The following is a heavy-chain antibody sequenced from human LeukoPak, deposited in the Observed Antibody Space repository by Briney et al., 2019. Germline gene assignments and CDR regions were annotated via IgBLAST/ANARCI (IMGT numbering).Heavy chain of an antibody. CDR3: VKDLDYDDSSGNDY. CDR1: RFTFSSFA. D-gene: IGHD3-22*01. J-gene: IGHJ4*02. CDR2: TSGSDGST. Sequence: GVSLRLSCAASRFTFSSFAMSWPRQAPGKGLVWVSATSGSDGSTYYADSVKGRFTISRDNSKNTLYLQMNSQRAEDTAVYYCVKDLDYDDSSGNDYWGQGTLVTVSS. V-gene: IGHV3-23*01.